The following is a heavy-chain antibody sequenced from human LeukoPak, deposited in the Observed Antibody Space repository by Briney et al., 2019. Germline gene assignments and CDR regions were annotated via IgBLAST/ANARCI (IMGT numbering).Heavy chain of an antibody. CDR1: GFTVSSNH. Sequence: GGSLRLSCAASGFTVSSNHMSWVRQAPGKGLEWVSVIYSGGSTYYADSVKGRFTISRDNSKNTLYLQMNSLRAEDTAVYYCASMHQYCSSTSCDLYDYWGQGTLVTVSS. V-gene: IGHV3-66*02. D-gene: IGHD2-2*01. J-gene: IGHJ4*02. CDR2: IYSGGST. CDR3: ASMHQYCSSTSCDLYDY.